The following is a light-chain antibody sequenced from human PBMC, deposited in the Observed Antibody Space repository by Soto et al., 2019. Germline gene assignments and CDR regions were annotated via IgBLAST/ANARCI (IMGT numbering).Light chain of an antibody. J-gene: IGLJ1*01. CDR2: EVN. CDR1: SNDVGAYNF. Sequence: QSALTQPPSASGSPGQSVTISCTGTSNDVGAYNFISWYQQHPGKAPKLMIYEVNSRPSGVSNRFSGSKSGSAASLTISGLQAEDEADYYCSSYSSTSTPYVFGGGTKLTVL. V-gene: IGLV2-14*01. CDR3: SSYSSTSTPYV.